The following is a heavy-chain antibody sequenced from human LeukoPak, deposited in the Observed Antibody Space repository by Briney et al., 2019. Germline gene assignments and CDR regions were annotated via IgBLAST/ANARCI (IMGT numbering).Heavy chain of an antibody. J-gene: IGHJ4*02. V-gene: IGHV1-46*01. CDR3: ARDSSSWYAFLDY. CDR2: INPSGVST. CDR1: GYAFTSYY. D-gene: IGHD6-13*01. Sequence: ASVKVSCKASGYAFTSYYMHWVRQAPGQGLEWMGIINPSGVSTSYAHKFQGRVTMTRDMSTSTDYMELSSLRSEDTAVYYCARDSSSWYAFLDYWGQGTLVTVSS.